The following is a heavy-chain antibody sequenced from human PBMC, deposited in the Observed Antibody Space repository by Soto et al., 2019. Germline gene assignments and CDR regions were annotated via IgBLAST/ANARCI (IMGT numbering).Heavy chain of an antibody. V-gene: IGHV5-51*01. Sequence: GESLKISCEGSGYSFTSYWIGWVRQMPGKGLEWMGIIYPGDSDARYSPSFQGQVTISADKSISTAYLQWSSLKASDTAMYYCARRDCSGGSCYGMDVWGQGTTVTVSS. J-gene: IGHJ6*02. CDR3: ARRDCSGGSCYGMDV. CDR2: IYPGDSDA. CDR1: GYSFTSYW. D-gene: IGHD2-15*01.